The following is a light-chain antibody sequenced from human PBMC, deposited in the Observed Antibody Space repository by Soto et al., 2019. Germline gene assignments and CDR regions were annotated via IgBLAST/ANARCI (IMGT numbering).Light chain of an antibody. V-gene: IGLV2-8*01. Sequence: QSALTQPPSASGSPGQSVTISCTGTSSDVGGYNFVSWYQQHPGKSPKLMIYEVSKRPSGVPDRFSGSKSGNTASLTVSGLQAEDEADYYVSSRATNAGGDNWLFGGGTKLTVL. CDR3: SSRATNAGGDNWL. CDR2: EVS. J-gene: IGLJ3*02. CDR1: SSDVGGYNF.